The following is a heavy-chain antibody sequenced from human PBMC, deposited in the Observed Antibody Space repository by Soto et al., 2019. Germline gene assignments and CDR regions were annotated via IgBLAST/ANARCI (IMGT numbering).Heavy chain of an antibody. V-gene: IGHV1-69*18. CDR1: GGAFNNYA. CDR3: AREMPSTAAAYFYYGLNV. CDR2: IVTVFPSV. Sequence: QVQLVQSGAEVKRPGSSVKVSCKASGGAFNNYAIYWVRQAPGQGLEWLGTIVTVFPSVYYAPRFQGRLKIPADGSTDTVYMMLTSLKSADTAVYYCAREMPSTAAAYFYYGLNVWGQGTSVTVSS. D-gene: IGHD6-13*01. J-gene: IGHJ6*02.